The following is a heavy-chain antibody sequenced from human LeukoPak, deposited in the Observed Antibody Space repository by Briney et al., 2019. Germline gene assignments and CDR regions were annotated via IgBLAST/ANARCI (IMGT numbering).Heavy chain of an antibody. J-gene: IGHJ3*02. Sequence: PSGTLSLTCAISGGSISSSNWWSWVRQPPGKGLEWIGEIYHSGSTNYNPSLKSRVTISVDKSKNQFFLKLSSVTAADTAVYYCARLKRGGLDWLPSPPFDIWGQGTMVTVSS. CDR3: ARLKRGGLDWLPSPPFDI. CDR2: IYHSGST. D-gene: IGHD3-9*01. V-gene: IGHV4-4*02. CDR1: GGSISSSNW.